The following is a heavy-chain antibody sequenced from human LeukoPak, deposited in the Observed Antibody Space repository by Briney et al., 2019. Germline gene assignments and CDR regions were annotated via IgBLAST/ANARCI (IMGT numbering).Heavy chain of an antibody. Sequence: ASVKVSCKASGYTFTTYYMHWVRQAPGQGLEWMGIINPSGGSTSYAQKFQGRVTMTRDMSTSTAYMELRSLTSEDTAVYYCARSDVLQRYQLLHYYYYMDVWGKGTTVTISS. CDR3: ARSDVLQRYQLLHYYYYMDV. CDR2: INPSGGST. V-gene: IGHV1-46*01. D-gene: IGHD2-2*01. CDR1: GYTFTTYY. J-gene: IGHJ6*03.